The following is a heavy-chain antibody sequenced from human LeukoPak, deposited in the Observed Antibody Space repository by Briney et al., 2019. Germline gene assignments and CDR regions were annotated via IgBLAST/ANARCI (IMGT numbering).Heavy chain of an antibody. J-gene: IGHJ3*02. CDR1: GYTFTSYG. V-gene: IGHV1-18*04. CDR2: ISAYNGNT. D-gene: IGHD3-10*01. CDR3: ARDGDSVLLWFGELFDAFDI. Sequence: ASVKVSCKASGYTFTSYGISWVRQAPGQGLEWMGWISAYNGNTNYAQKLQGRVTMTTDTSTSTAYMELSILRSDDTAVYYCARDGDSVLLWFGELFDAFDIWGQGTMVTVSS.